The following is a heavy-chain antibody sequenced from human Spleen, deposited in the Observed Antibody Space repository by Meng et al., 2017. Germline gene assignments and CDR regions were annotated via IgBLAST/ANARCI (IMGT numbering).Heavy chain of an antibody. CDR2: INPNSGGT. CDR1: GYSFTGYY. J-gene: IGHJ4*02. Sequence: VQRGASGDEVKKPGASVTLSCKASGYSFTGYYMHWVRQAPGHGLEWLGRINPNSGGTNLAQEFQDRVTMTRDTSISTAYMELSRLTYDDTAVYYCATGGEYSSSPGENWGQGTLVTVSS. V-gene: IGHV1-2*06. CDR3: ATGGEYSSSPGEN. D-gene: IGHD6-6*01.